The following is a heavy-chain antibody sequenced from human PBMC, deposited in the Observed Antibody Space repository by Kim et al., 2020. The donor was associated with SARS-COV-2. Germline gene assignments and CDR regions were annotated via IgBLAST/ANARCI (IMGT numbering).Heavy chain of an antibody. Sequence: SETLSLTCTVSGGSISSSSYYRGWIRQPPGKGLEWIGSIYYSGSTYYNPSLKSRVTISVDTSKNQFSLKLSSVTAADTAVYYCARYVITFGGVIVGTFDYWGQGTLVTVSS. V-gene: IGHV4-39*01. D-gene: IGHD3-16*02. CDR1: GGSISSSSYY. CDR3: ARYVITFGGVIVGTFDY. CDR2: IYYSGST. J-gene: IGHJ4*02.